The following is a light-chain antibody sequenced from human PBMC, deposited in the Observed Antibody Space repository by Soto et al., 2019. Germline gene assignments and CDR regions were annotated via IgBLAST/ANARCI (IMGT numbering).Light chain of an antibody. Sequence: PGGRATLSCRASQSVASSHLAWYRQKPGQTPRLLIYDASSRATGIPDRISGGGSGTDFTLTISRLEPEDFAVYYCQQYGSAPLTFGPGTKVDIK. J-gene: IGKJ3*01. V-gene: IGKV3-20*01. CDR3: QQYGSAPLT. CDR1: QSVASSH. CDR2: DAS.